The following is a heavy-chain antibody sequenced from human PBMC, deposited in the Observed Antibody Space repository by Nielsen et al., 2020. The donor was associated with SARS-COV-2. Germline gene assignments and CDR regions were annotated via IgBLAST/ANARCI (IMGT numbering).Heavy chain of an antibody. CDR2: VFYTGST. CDR3: ARANRGGFGELLRPDYYYYMDV. Sequence: WIRQPPGEGLEWVGYVFYTGSTYYNPSLKSRTTISVDTSKNQFSLKVTSVTAADTAVYYCARANRGGFGELLRPDYYYYMDVWGKGTTVTVSS. V-gene: IGHV4-30-4*01. D-gene: IGHD3-10*01. J-gene: IGHJ6*03.